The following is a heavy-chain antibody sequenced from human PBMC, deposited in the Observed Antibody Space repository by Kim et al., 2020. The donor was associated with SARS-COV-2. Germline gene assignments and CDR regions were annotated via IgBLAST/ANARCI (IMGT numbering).Heavy chain of an antibody. CDR1: GGSISSSNDY. J-gene: IGHJ4*02. Sequence: SETLSLTCTVSGGSISSSNDYWGWIRQPPGKGLEWIGSIYYSGSTYYNPSLKSRVTISVDTSKNHFSLKLSSVTAADTAVYYCARRSTSIITSYYFDHWGQGTLVTVSS. D-gene: IGHD3-22*01. CDR2: IYYSGST. V-gene: IGHV4-39*02. CDR3: ARRSTSIITSYYFDH.